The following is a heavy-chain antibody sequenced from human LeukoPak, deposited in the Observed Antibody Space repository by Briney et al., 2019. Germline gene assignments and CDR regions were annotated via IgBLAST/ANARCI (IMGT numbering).Heavy chain of an antibody. V-gene: IGHV1-24*01. CDR3: ATESYSGSYLYAFDI. CDR2: FDPEDGET. J-gene: IGHJ3*02. Sequence: ASVKVSCKVSGYTLTELSMHWVRQAPGKGLEWVGGFDPEDGETIYAQKFQGRVTMTEGTSTDTAYMELSSLRSEDTAVYYCATESYSGSYLYAFDIWGQGTMVTVSS. CDR1: GYTLTELS. D-gene: IGHD1-26*01.